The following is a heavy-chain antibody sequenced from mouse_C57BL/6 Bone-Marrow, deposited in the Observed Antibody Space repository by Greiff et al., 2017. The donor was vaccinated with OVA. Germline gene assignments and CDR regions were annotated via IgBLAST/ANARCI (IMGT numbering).Heavy chain of an antibody. J-gene: IGHJ2*01. D-gene: IGHD1-1*01. CDR3: TEGTTGWEDY. CDR1: GYTFTDYE. CDR2: IYPETGGT. Sequence: VQLQQSGAELVRPGASVTLSCKASGYTFTDYEMHWVKQTPVHGLEWIGAIYPETGGTAYNQKFKGKAILTADKSSSTAYMELRSLTSEDSAVYYGTEGTTGWEDYWGQGTTLTVSS. V-gene: IGHV1-15*01.